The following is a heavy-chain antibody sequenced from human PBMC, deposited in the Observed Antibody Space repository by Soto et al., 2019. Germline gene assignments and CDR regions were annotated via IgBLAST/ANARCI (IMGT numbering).Heavy chain of an antibody. CDR2: IRGSGGGT. CDR1: GFPFSMFA. CDR3: AKASGRVHYGMHV. Sequence: PGGSLRLSCAASGFPFSMFAMNWVRQAPGRGLEWVSGIRGSGGGTYYADSVKGRFTISRDDSRNMLYLEMNTLRGEDTAVYYCAKASGRVHYGMHVWXQGTTVTVSS. J-gene: IGHJ6*02. D-gene: IGHD3-10*01. V-gene: IGHV3-23*01.